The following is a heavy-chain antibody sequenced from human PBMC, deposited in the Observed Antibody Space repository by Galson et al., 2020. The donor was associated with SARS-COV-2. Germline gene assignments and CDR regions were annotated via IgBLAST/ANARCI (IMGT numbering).Heavy chain of an antibody. J-gene: IGHJ5*02. CDR3: ATDYGDYGWFDP. Sequence: SETLSLTCTVSGYSISSGYYWGWTRQPPGKGLEWIGSIYHSGSTYYNPSLKSRVTISVDTSKNQFSLKLSSVTAADTAVYYCATDYGDYGWFDPWGQGTLVTVSS. V-gene: IGHV4-38-2*02. CDR1: GYSISSGYY. D-gene: IGHD4-17*01. CDR2: IYHSGST.